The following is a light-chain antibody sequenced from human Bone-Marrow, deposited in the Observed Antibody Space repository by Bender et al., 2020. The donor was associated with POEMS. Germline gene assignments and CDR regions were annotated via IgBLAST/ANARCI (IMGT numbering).Light chain of an antibody. V-gene: IGLV1-44*01. J-gene: IGLJ3*02. CDR2: SNN. CDR1: SSNFGNNA. Sequence: QSVLTQPPSASGTPGQSVTISCSGTSSNFGNNAANWYQHVPGTAPKLLIYSNNQRPSGVPDRFSASPSGTSASLAISGLHSHDEADYYCSSWDDSLNGWVFGGGTKLTVL. CDR3: SSWDDSLNGWV.